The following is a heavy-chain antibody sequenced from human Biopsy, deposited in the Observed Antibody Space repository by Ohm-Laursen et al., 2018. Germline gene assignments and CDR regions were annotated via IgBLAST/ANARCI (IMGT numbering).Heavy chain of an antibody. V-gene: IGHV3-23*01. D-gene: IGHD3-9*01. J-gene: IGHJ5*01. Sequence: SLRLSCAASGFTFSNYAMSWVRRAPGKGLEWVSTITSSGGSTYFADSVKGRFTISRDNSKNRLYLQMNSLRGEDTAVYYCVKQGATILSSFDSWGQGTLVTVSS. CDR1: GFTFSNYA. CDR2: ITSSGGST. CDR3: VKQGATILSSFDS.